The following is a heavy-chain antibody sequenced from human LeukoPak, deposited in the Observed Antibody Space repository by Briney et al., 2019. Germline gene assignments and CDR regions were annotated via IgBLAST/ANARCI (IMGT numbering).Heavy chain of an antibody. CDR2: ISYDGSNK. V-gene: IGHV3-30*18. D-gene: IGHD4-11*01. Sequence: GGSLRLSCAVSGFTFSNYGMHWVRQAPGKGLEWVAVISYDGSNKYYADSVKGRFTISRDNSKNTLYLQMNSLRAEDTAVYYCAKWGDPLVTTVTSLDYWGQGTLVTVSS. J-gene: IGHJ4*02. CDR1: GFTFSNYG. CDR3: AKWGDPLVTTVTSLDY.